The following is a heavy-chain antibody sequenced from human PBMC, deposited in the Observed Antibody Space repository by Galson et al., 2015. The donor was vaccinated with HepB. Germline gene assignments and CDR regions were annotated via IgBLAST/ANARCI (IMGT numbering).Heavy chain of an antibody. V-gene: IGHV3-23*01. CDR2: ISGGGDGT. CDR1: GSTFSSYA. CDR3: AKSLGTGAARDLDV. J-gene: IGHJ6*02. D-gene: IGHD2-8*02. Sequence: SLRLSCAASGSTFSSYAISWVRQAPGKGLEWVSTISGGGDGTNYADSAKGRFTVSRDNAKNTLSLQMNSLRDEDTAVYYCAKSLGTGAARDLDVWGQGTTVTVSS.